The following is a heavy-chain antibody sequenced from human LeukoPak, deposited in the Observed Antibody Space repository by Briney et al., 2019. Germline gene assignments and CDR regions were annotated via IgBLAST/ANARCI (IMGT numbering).Heavy chain of an antibody. CDR1: KFTFSHYG. CDR3: AKDRDIVVVVAATPFDY. D-gene: IGHD2-15*01. J-gene: IGHJ4*02. CDR2: ISSDGSIK. Sequence: GGSLRLSCTASKFTFSHYGMQWVRQAPGKGLEWVAVISSDGSIKVYADSVKGRFTLSRDNSINTVDLQMNSLRAEDTAVYYCAKDRDIVVVVAATPFDYWGQGTLVTVSS. V-gene: IGHV3-30*18.